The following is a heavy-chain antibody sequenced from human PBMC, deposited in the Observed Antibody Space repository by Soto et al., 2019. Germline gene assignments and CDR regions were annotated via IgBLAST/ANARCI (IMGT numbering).Heavy chain of an antibody. D-gene: IGHD6-6*01. J-gene: IGHJ4*02. V-gene: IGHV4-30-2*01. Sequence: QLQLQESGSGLVKPSQTLSLTCAVSGGSISSGGYSWSWIRQPPGKGLEWIGYIYHSGSTYYNPSLKSRVTISVDRAKHQFSLRLSSVTAADTAVYYCAGGIAARPLGYWGQGTLVTVSS. CDR2: IYHSGST. CDR3: AGGIAARPLGY. CDR1: GGSISSGGYS.